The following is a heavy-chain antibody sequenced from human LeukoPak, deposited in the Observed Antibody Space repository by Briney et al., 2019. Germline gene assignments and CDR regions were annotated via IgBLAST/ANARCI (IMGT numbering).Heavy chain of an antibody. Sequence: ASVKVSCKISGYTLNDISVHWVRQPPGKGLEWMGGVDPDDGQRVYAQRFQGRVTMTEDTSTNTAYMELSRLRSEDTAVYYCASSKSPRRGMNYFDYWGQGTLVTVSS. V-gene: IGHV1-24*01. CDR2: VDPDDGQR. J-gene: IGHJ4*02. D-gene: IGHD2/OR15-2a*01. CDR1: GYTLNDIS. CDR3: ASSKSPRRGMNYFDY.